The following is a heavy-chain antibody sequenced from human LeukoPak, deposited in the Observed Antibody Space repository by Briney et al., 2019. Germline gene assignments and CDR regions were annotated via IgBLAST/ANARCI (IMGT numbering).Heavy chain of an antibody. J-gene: IGHJ4*02. Sequence: GGSLRLSCAASGFTFSSYEMNWVRQAPGKGLEWVSYISSSGSTIYYADSVKGRFTISRDNAKNSLYLQMNSLRAEDTAVYYCARGRNYYYDSSGYLFDYWGQGTLVTVSS. CDR1: GFTFSSYE. D-gene: IGHD3-22*01. CDR3: ARGRNYYYDSSGYLFDY. V-gene: IGHV3-48*03. CDR2: ISSSGSTI.